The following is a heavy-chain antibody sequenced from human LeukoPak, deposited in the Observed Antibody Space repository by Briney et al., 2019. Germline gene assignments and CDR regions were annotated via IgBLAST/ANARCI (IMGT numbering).Heavy chain of an antibody. CDR3: ARDSAGYPDS. D-gene: IGHD3-10*01. Sequence: GGSLRLSCAASGFTFSSYATSWVRQAPGKGLEWVSYISSSGSTIYYADSVKGRFTISRDNAKNSLYLQMNSLRAEDTAVYYCARDSAGYPDSWGQGTLVTVSS. J-gene: IGHJ5*02. CDR1: GFTFSSYA. CDR2: ISSSGSTI. V-gene: IGHV3-48*04.